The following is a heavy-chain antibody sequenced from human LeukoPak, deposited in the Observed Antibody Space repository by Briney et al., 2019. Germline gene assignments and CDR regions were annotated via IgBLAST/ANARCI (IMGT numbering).Heavy chain of an antibody. V-gene: IGHV3-23*01. CDR1: GFAFSSYG. CDR3: AKVRANRFASFDY. J-gene: IGHJ4*02. CDR2: ISGSGGTT. D-gene: IGHD1/OR15-1a*01. Sequence: GGTLRLSCAASGFAFSSYGMSWVRQAPGKGLEWVSGISGSGGTTYYADSVKGRFTISRDNSKITLYLQMNSLRAEDTAVYYCAKVRANRFASFDYWGQGTLVTVSS.